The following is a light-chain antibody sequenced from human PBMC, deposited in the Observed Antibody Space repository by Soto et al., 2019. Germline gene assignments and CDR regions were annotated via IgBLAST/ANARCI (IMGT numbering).Light chain of an antibody. Sequence: QSALAQPASVSGSPGQSITISCTGTSSDVGGYKFVSWYQQHPGKAPKLMIYEVSNRPSGVSSRFSGSKSGNTPSLTISGLQAEDEADYYCGSYTGSIYVFGTGTRSPS. CDR3: GSYTGSIYV. CDR1: SSDVGGYKF. V-gene: IGLV2-14*01. J-gene: IGLJ1*01. CDR2: EVS.